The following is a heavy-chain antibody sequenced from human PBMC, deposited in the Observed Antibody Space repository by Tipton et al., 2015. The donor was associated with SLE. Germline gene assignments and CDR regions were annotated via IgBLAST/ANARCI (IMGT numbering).Heavy chain of an antibody. V-gene: IGHV3-48*01. Sequence: QLVQSGGGLVQPGGSLRLSCTASGFTFSNFNMNWVRQAPGKGLEWLSYISRSSSTIFYADSVKGRFTISRDNAKNSLYLQMNSLRAEDTAVYYCARDVSVVIPVTIDARDDYWGQGTLVTVSS. CDR3: ARDVSVVIPVTIDARDDY. CDR2: ISRSSSTI. J-gene: IGHJ4*02. CDR1: GFTFSNFN. D-gene: IGHD3-10*01.